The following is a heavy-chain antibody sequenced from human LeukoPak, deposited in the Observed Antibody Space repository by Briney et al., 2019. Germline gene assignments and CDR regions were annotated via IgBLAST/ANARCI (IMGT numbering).Heavy chain of an antibody. CDR2: IYGGGGT. V-gene: IGHV3-53*01. CDR1: GFTVSSNC. Sequence: GGSLRLSCAASGFTVSSNCMSWVRQAPGKGLEWVSVIYGGGGTYYSDSVKGRFTISRDNSKNTLYLQMNSLRAEDTAVYYCARTYYDYIWGSYRYGYFDSWGQGTLVTVSS. D-gene: IGHD3-16*02. J-gene: IGHJ4*02. CDR3: ARTYYDYIWGSYRYGYFDS.